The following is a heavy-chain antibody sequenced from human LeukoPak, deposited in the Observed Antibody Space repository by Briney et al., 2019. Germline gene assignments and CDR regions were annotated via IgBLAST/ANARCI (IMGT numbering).Heavy chain of an antibody. Sequence: QPGRSLRLSCAASGFTFSSYGMHWVRQAPGKGLEWVAVICYDGSNKYYADSVKGRFTISRDNSKNTLYLQMNSLRAEDTAVYYCALYSGSTWGLTPAAFDIWGQGTMVTVSS. J-gene: IGHJ3*02. CDR3: ALYSGSTWGLTPAAFDI. CDR2: ICYDGSNK. D-gene: IGHD1-26*01. V-gene: IGHV3-33*01. CDR1: GFTFSSYG.